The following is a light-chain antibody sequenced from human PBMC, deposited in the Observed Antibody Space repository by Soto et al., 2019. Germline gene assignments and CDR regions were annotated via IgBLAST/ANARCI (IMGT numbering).Light chain of an antibody. J-gene: IGKJ5*01. V-gene: IGKV3D-20*02. Sequence: EIVLTQSPGTLSLSPGERATLSCRASQSVSSSYLAWYQQKPGQAPRLLIYGASSRATDIPARFSGSGSGTDFTLTISGLEPEDFAVYYCQQRTNRPPITFGQGTRLEIK. CDR3: QQRTNRPPIT. CDR2: GAS. CDR1: QSVSSSY.